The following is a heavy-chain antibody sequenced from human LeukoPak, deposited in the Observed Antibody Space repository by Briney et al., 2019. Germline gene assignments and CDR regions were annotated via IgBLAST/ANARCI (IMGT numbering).Heavy chain of an antibody. Sequence: GGSLRLSCAASGFTFSRYAMNWVRQAPGKGLEWVSGINWNGGSTGYADSVKGRFTISRDNAKNSLYLQMNSLRAEDTALYYCARARSTGYYVADYWGQGTLVTVSS. V-gene: IGHV3-20*04. CDR1: GFTFSRYA. CDR2: INWNGGST. D-gene: IGHD3-9*01. J-gene: IGHJ4*02. CDR3: ARARSTGYYVADY.